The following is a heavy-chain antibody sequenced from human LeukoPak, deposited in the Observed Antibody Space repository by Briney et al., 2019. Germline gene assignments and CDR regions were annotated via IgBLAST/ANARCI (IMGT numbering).Heavy chain of an antibody. D-gene: IGHD4-11*01. V-gene: IGHV1-8*01. CDR3: ARDAYSNYNFDY. CDR1: GYTFTSYD. Sequence: ASVKVSCKASGYTFTSYDINWVRQATGQGLEWMGWMNPNSGNTGYAQKFQGRVTMTRNTSISTAYMELSSLRSEDTAVYYCARDAYSNYNFDYWGQGTLVTVSS. CDR2: MNPNSGNT. J-gene: IGHJ4*02.